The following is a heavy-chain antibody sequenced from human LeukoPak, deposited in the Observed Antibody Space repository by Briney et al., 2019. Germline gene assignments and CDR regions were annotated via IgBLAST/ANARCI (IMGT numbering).Heavy chain of an antibody. V-gene: IGHV3-30*03. CDR1: GFTFSSYG. CDR3: ARVRCSSTSCPGYFDY. CDR2: ISYDGSNK. Sequence: GGSLRLSCAASGFTFSSYGMHWVRQAPGKGLEWVAVISYDGSNKYYADSVKGRFTISRDNSKNTLYLQMNSLRAEDTAVYYCARVRCSSTSCPGYFDYWGQGTLVTVSS. D-gene: IGHD2-2*01. J-gene: IGHJ4*02.